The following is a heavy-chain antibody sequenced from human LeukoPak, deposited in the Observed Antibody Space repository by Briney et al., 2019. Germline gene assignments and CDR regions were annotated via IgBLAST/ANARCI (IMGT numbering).Heavy chain of an antibody. CDR1: GYTFTGYY. CDR3: AREDYYDSSGYYYPLDY. V-gene: IGHV1-2*02. D-gene: IGHD3-22*01. Sequence: ASVKVSCKASGYTFTGYYIHWVRQAPGQGLEWMGWINPNSGGTNYAQKFQGRVTMTRDTSISTASMELSRLRSDDTAVYYCAREDYYDSSGYYYPLDYWGREPWSPSPQ. J-gene: IGHJ4*02. CDR2: INPNSGGT.